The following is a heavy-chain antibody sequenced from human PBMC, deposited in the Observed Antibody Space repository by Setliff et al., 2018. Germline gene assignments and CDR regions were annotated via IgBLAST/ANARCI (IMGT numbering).Heavy chain of an antibody. Sequence: ETLSLTCTVSGDSVSSASFYWGWMRQAPGKGLEWIGSFYYTGSTHYNPSLKSRVTISRDTSRNQFSLKLISVTAADTAVYYCAGGSYWTSEHYYYYGMDVWGQGTTVTVSS. D-gene: IGHD3-10*01. CDR2: FYYTGST. CDR3: AGGSYWTSEHYYYYGMDV. V-gene: IGHV4-39*07. J-gene: IGHJ6*02. CDR1: GDSVSSASFY.